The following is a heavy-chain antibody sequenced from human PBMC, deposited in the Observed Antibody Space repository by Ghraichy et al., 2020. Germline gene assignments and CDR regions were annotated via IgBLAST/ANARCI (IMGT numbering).Heavy chain of an antibody. J-gene: IGHJ4*02. CDR2: IKQDGSEK. Sequence: GGLRLSCAASGFTLSDYWMNWVRQAPGKGPEWVAIIKQDGSEKHYVDSVEGRFTISRDNAENSLHLQMNSLRVEDTAVYYCARSSGWVIDYWGQGNLVTVSS. D-gene: IGHD2-21*01. V-gene: IGHV3-7*01. CDR1: GFTLSDYW. CDR3: ARSSGWVIDY.